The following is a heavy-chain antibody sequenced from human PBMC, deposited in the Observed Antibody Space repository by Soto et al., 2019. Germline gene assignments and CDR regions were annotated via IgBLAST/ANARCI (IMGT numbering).Heavy chain of an antibody. J-gene: IGHJ5*02. D-gene: IGHD2-21*02. CDR2: INSEGKNK. CDR3: ARESGDWPLNWFDP. V-gene: IGHV3-74*01. CDR1: GFNFSNHW. Sequence: GESLRLSCAASGFNFSNHWMHWVRQRPAEGLVWVSRINSEGKNKAYAESVKGRFAISRDNAKNTLYLQMNGLTAEDTAVYYCARESGDWPLNWFDPWGQGTLVTVSS.